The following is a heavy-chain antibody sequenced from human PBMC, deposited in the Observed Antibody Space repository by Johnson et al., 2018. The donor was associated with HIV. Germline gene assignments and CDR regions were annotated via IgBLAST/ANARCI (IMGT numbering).Heavy chain of an antibody. V-gene: IGHV3-20*04. CDR3: ARDDLDKSGHLMAFDM. D-gene: IGHD1-26*01. J-gene: IGHJ3*02. CDR2: INWSGGGT. CDR1: GFKLYEYD. Sequence: MQLVESGGDVVRPGGSLRISCVASGFKLYEYDVSWVRQVPGKGLEWVSGINWSGGGTAYADSVKGRFTISRDNAKNSLYLQMNSLRAEDTALYYCARDDLDKSGHLMAFDMWGQGTMVTVSS.